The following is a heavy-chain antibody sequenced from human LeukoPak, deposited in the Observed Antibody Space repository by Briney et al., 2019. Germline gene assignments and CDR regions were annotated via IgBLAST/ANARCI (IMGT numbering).Heavy chain of an antibody. J-gene: IGHJ4*02. D-gene: IGHD3-9*01. CDR2: ISESGAKT. Sequence: PGGSLRLSCAASGFTVSNNYMSWVRQAPGKGLEWVSSISESGAKTYYADSVKGRLTISRDNSKNTLFLQMNSLRAEDTAVYFCAKNDIGYYFEYGGQGTLVTVSS. CDR1: GFTVSNNY. CDR3: AKNDIGYYFEY. V-gene: IGHV3-23*01.